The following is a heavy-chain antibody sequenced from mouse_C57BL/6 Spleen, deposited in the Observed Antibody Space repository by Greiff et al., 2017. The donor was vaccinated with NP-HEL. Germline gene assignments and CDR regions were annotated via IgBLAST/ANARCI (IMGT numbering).Heavy chain of an antibody. CDR2: INPSTGGT. Sequence: VQLQQSGPELVKPGASVKISCKASGYSFTGYYMNWVKQSPEKSLEWIGEINPSTGGTTYNQKFKAKATLTVDKSSSTAYMQLKSLTSEDSAVYYCARRNGDEAWFAYWGQGTLVTVSA. J-gene: IGHJ3*01. CDR1: GYSFTGYY. D-gene: IGHD4-1*01. CDR3: ARRNGDEAWFAY. V-gene: IGHV1-42*01.